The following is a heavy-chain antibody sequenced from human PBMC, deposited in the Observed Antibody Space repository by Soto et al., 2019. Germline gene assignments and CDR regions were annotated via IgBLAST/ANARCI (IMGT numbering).Heavy chain of an antibody. CDR3: ARDLRGPIGWFDP. V-gene: IGHV1-18*01. CDR1: GYTFTSYG. D-gene: IGHD3-16*01. Sequence: SVKVSCKASGYTFTSYGISWVRQAPGQRLEWMGWISAYNGNTNYAQKLQGRVTMTTDTSTSTAYMELRSLRSDDTALYYCARDLRGPIGWFDPWGQGTLVTVSS. J-gene: IGHJ5*02. CDR2: ISAYNGNT.